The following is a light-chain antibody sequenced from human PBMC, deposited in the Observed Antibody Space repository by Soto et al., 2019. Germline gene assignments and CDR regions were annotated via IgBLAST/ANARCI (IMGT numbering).Light chain of an antibody. Sequence: DIQMTQSPSSLSASVGDRVTITCRASQIIRNHLNWYQHKPGKAPKVLIYAASTLQGGVPSRFSGSGSGTDFTLTINSLQPEDFATYFCQQSLCAPFTFGPGTKVDL. CDR2: AAS. CDR3: QQSLCAPFT. CDR1: QIIRNH. J-gene: IGKJ3*01. V-gene: IGKV1-39*01.